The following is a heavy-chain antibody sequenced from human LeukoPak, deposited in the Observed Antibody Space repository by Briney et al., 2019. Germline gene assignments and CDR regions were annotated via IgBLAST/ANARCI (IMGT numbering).Heavy chain of an antibody. CDR3: AKNTITMVRGTPADY. Sequence: GGSLRLSCAASGFTFSSYAMSWVRQAPGKGLEWVSAISGSGGSTYYADSVKGRFNISRDNSKNTLYLQMNSLRAEDTAVYYCAKNTITMVRGTPADYWGQGTLVTVSS. J-gene: IGHJ4*02. CDR2: ISGSGGST. CDR1: GFTFSSYA. V-gene: IGHV3-23*01. D-gene: IGHD3-10*01.